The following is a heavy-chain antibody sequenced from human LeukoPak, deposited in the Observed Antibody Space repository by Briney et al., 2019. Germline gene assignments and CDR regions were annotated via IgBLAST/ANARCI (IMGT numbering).Heavy chain of an antibody. D-gene: IGHD5-18*01. CDR3: ATELSSDTAFDY. V-gene: IGHV3-33*03. J-gene: IGHJ4*02. Sequence: GGSLRLSCAASGFTFSAYGMHWVRQPPGKGLEWVAMTWFDGSNKFYADAVKGRFTISRDNSKNTLYLQMNSLRAEDTAVYYCATELSSDTAFDYWGQGTPVAVSS. CDR2: TWFDGSNK. CDR1: GFTFSAYG.